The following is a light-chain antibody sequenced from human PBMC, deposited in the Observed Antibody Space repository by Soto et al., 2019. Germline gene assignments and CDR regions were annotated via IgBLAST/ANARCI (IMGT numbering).Light chain of an antibody. V-gene: IGKV3-20*01. CDR3: QQYDRTPPT. J-gene: IGKJ1*01. CDR1: QSVNSNY. CDR2: GAS. Sequence: EIVLTQSPGTLSLSPGERATLSCRASQSVNSNYLAWYQLQPGQAPRLLIYGASNRATDIPYRFSGSGAGTVFPLTISRLEEEDFAVYYCQQYDRTPPTFGQGTKVEVK.